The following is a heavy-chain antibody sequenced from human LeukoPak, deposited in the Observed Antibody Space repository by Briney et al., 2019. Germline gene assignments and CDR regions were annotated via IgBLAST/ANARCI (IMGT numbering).Heavy chain of an antibody. CDR3: ARAQKQWFYHAFDV. V-gene: IGHV3-9*01. CDR2: IDWKNADM. CDR1: GFTINAYA. J-gene: IGHJ3*01. Sequence: PGRSLRLSCAASGFTINAYAMHWVRQAPGKGLEWVSGIDWKNADMGYVNSVKGRFTISRDNAKNSLYLQMDSLKPEDTAIYYCARAQKQWFYHAFDVWGRGTLVTVSS. D-gene: IGHD3-22*01.